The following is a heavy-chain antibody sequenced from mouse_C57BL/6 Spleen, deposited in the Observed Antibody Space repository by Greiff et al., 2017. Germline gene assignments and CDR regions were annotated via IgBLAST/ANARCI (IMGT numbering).Heavy chain of an antibody. V-gene: IGHV8-8*01. Sequence: QVTLKVSGPGILQPSQTLSLTCSFSGFSLSTFGMGVGWIRQPSGKGLEWLAHIWWDDDQYYNPALKSRLTISKDTSNNQVFLKIANVDTADTAPYYCARTLITTVPHCYFDVWGTGTTVTVSS. CDR1: GFSLSTFGMG. J-gene: IGHJ1*03. CDR3: ARTLITTVPHCYFDV. CDR2: IWWDDDQ. D-gene: IGHD1-1*01.